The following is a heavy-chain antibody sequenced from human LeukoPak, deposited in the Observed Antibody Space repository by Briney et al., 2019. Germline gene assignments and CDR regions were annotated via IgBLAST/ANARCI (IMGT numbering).Heavy chain of an antibody. CDR2: ITTSGST. V-gene: IGHV3-23*01. D-gene: IGHD2-21*01. CDR3: AKAPVWNYYYGLDV. Sequence: GGSLRLSCAASGLTASHNVNNAMSWVRHAPGKGLVWVSVITTSGSTYCADSVKGRFTISRENSNNTLYLHMDSLRAEDTAVYYCAKAPVWNYYYGLDVWGQGTTVTVSS. CDR1: GLTASHNVNNA. J-gene: IGHJ6*02.